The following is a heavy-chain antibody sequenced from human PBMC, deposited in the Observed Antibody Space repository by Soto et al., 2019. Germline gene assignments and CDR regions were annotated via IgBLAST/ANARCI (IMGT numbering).Heavy chain of an antibody. CDR1: GYTFTGYY. D-gene: IGHD6-19*01. J-gene: IGHJ5*02. CDR3: ARDPYSSPEWGVYWFDP. CDR2: INPNSGGT. V-gene: IGHV1-2*02. Sequence: QVQLVQSGAEVKKPGASVKVSCKASGYTFTGYYMHWVRQAPGQGLEWMGWINPNSGGTNYAQKFQGRVTMTRDTSISTAYMELSRLRSDDTAVYYCARDPYSSPEWGVYWFDPWGQGTLVTVSS.